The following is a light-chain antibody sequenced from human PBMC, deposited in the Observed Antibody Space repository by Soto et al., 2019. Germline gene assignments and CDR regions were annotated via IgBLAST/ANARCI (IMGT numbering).Light chain of an antibody. Sequence: QSALTQPPSASGSPGQSVTISCTGTSSDIGNYIYVSWYQQHPGKAPKLIIYEVSRWTSGVPDRFSGSKSGNTASLTISGLQADAEADYYCSSYAGSKTVFGTGTKVTVL. CDR1: SSDIGNYIY. CDR2: EVS. V-gene: IGLV2-8*01. CDR3: SSYAGSKTV. J-gene: IGLJ1*01.